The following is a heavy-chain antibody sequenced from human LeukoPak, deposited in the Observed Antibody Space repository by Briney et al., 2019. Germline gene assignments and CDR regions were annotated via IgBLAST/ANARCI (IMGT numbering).Heavy chain of an antibody. CDR2: IHHDGSNK. CDR1: GFTFSSYG. J-gene: IGHJ4*02. Sequence: PGGSLRLSCAASGFTFSSYGMRWVRQAPGKGLDWVAFIHHDGSNKYYADSVRGRFTISRDNSKNTLYLQMNSLRAEDTAVYYCAKDADDYDILTGLDYWGQGTLVTVSS. V-gene: IGHV3-30*02. CDR3: AKDADDYDILTGLDY. D-gene: IGHD3-9*01.